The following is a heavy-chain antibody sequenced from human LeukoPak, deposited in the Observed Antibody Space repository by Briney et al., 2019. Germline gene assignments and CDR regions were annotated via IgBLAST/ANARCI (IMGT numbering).Heavy chain of an antibody. V-gene: IGHV3-48*01. J-gene: IGHJ4*02. CDR1: GYTFSDYT. CDR2: ISRGGRVM. Sequence: PGGSLRVSCGASGYTFSDYTMNWVRQAPGKGPEWISYISRGGRVMHYADSVKGRFTISRDNVENSLYLQMNSLRFEDTAGYYSTRDLEYWGQGVLVTVSS. CDR3: TRDLEY.